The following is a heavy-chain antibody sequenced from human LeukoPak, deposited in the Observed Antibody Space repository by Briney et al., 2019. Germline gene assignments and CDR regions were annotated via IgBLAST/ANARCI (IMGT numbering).Heavy chain of an antibody. J-gene: IGHJ5*02. CDR1: GYTYTGYY. D-gene: IGHD6-19*01. CDR3: ARDGQPRSSGCDNRSDP. V-gene: IGHV1-2*02. CDR2: INPSRGGT. Sequence: ASVKLFCKASGYTYTGYYMHWARHAPGQGLEWMGCINPSRGGTNYAEKCQGRVTMSRDTSISTADMEQSRMRSDGRAVYYWARDGQPRSSGCDNRSDPWGQGTLVTVSS.